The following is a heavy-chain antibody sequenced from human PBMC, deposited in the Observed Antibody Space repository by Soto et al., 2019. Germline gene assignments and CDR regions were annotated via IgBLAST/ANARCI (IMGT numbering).Heavy chain of an antibody. J-gene: IGHJ6*02. V-gene: IGHV3-30*18. Sequence: LRLSCEASGFAFSSYAMHWVRQAPAKGLEWVGVISYDGNYIYYADSGKGRFTISRDNSKNTLYVQVNSLRPEDTAVYYCAKGILSATIGPYAMDVWGQGTTVTVSS. CDR2: ISYDGNYI. CDR1: GFAFSSYA. D-gene: IGHD3-16*01. CDR3: AKGILSATIGPYAMDV.